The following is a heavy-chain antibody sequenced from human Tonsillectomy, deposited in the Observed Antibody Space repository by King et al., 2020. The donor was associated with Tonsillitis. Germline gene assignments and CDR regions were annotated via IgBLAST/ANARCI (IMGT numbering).Heavy chain of an antibody. CDR3: ARADPYESSGYYYGEYFDY. D-gene: IGHD3-22*01. CDR2: IYYSGST. Sequence: VQLQESGPGLVKPSETLSLTCTVSGGSVSSGSYYWSWIRQPPGKGLEWIGYIYYSGSTNYNPSLKSRVTMSVDTSKSQFSLKLSSVTAADTARYYCARADPYESSGYYYGEYFDYWGQGTLVTVSS. J-gene: IGHJ4*02. CDR1: GGSVSSGSYY. V-gene: IGHV4-61*01.